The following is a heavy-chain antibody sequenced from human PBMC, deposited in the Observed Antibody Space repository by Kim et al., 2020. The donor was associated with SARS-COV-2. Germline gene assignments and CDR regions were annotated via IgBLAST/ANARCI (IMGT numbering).Heavy chain of an antibody. D-gene: IGHD2-2*01. J-gene: IGHJ6*02. CDR2: INPNSGGT. CDR1: GYTFTGYY. V-gene: IGHV1-2*02. CDR3: ARGVPAAMPGFLGMDV. Sequence: ASVKVSCKASGYTFTGYYMHWVRQAPGQGLEWMGWINPNSGGTNYAQKFQGRVTMTRDTSISTAYMELSRLRSDDTAVYYCARGVPAAMPGFLGMDVWGQGTTVTVSS.